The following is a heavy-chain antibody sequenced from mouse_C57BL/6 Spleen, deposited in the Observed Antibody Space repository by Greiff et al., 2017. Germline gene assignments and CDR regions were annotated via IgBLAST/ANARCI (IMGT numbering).Heavy chain of an antibody. V-gene: IGHV5-6*01. J-gene: IGHJ4*01. CDR1: GFTFSSYG. CDR3: ARPNYYGSSRD. D-gene: IGHD1-1*01. CDR2: ISSGGSYT. Sequence: EVQGVESGGDLVKPGGSLKLSCAASGFTFSSYGMSWVRQTPDKRLEWVATISSGGSYTYYPDSVKGRFTISRDNAKNTLYLQMSSLKSEDTAMYYCARPNYYGSSRDWGQGTSVTVSS.